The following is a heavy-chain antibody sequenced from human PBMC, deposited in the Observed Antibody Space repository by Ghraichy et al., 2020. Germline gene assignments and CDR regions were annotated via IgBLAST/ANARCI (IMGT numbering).Heavy chain of an antibody. CDR2: IYTSGST. CDR3: VRASDYYDSSGYYYFYYYGMDV. D-gene: IGHD3-22*01. Sequence: SETLSLTCTVSGGSISSYYWSWIRQPAGKGLEWIGRIYTSGSTNYNPSLKSRVTMSVDTSKNQFSLKLSSVTASDTAVYYCVRASDYYDSSGYYYFYYYGMDVWGQGTTVTVSS. V-gene: IGHV4-4*07. CDR1: GGSISSYY. J-gene: IGHJ6*02.